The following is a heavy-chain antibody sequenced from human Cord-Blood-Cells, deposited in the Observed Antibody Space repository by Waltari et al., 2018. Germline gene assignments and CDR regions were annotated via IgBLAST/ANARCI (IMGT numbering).Heavy chain of an antibody. CDR1: GYTFTGYY. V-gene: IGHV1-2*02. D-gene: IGHD2-2*01. CDR2: INPNSGGT. CDR3: ARYQDIVVVPAAVNWFDP. Sequence: QVQLVQSGAEVKKPGDSVKVSCKASGYTFTGYYMHWVRQAPGQGLEWMGWINPNSGGTNYAQKFQGRVTMTRDTSISTAYMELSRLRSDDTAVYYCARYQDIVVVPAAVNWFDPWGQGTLVTVSS. J-gene: IGHJ5*02.